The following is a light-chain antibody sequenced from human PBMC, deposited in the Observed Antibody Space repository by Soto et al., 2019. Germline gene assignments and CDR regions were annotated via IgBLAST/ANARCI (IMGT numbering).Light chain of an antibody. CDR1: SSDVGDYNY. CDR3: SSYTSSNTWV. J-gene: IGLJ3*02. Sequence: QSVLTQPASVSGSPGQSITISCTGTSSDVGDYNYVSWYQQHPGKAPKLMIYEVSNRPSGVSNRFSGSKSGNTASLTISGLQAEDEAHYYCSSYTSSNTWVFGGGTKLTVL. V-gene: IGLV2-14*01. CDR2: EVS.